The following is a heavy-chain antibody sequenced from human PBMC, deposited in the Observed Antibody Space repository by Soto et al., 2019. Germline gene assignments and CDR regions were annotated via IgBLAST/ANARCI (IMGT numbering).Heavy chain of an antibody. CDR3: ARGDGVGGTCYSLAGSFYYYMDV. CDR2: INSDGSVS. V-gene: IGHV3-74*02. D-gene: IGHD2-15*01. CDR1: GFTFSNYW. J-gene: IGHJ6*03. Sequence: EVQLVESGGGLVQPGGSLRLSCAASGFTFSNYWMYWVRQAPGKGLEWVSRINSDGSVSSYADSVKGRLTISRDNVKNTLYLQMDSLRAEDTALYYCARGDGVGGTCYSLAGSFYYYMDVWGKGTTVTVFS.